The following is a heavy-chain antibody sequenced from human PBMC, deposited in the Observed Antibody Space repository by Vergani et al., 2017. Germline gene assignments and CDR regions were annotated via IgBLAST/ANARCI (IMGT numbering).Heavy chain of an antibody. V-gene: IGHV3-33*01. J-gene: IGHJ6*03. CDR3: ATTAAIGYYYYMDV. CDR1: GFTFSSYG. CDR2: IWYDGSNK. D-gene: IGHD2-2*01. Sequence: QVQLVESGGGVVQPGRSLRLSCAASGFTFSSYGMHWVRQAPGKGLEWVAVIWYDGSNKYYADSVKGRFTISRDNSKNTLYLQMNSLRAEDTAVYYCATTAAIGYYYYMDVWGKGTTVTVSS.